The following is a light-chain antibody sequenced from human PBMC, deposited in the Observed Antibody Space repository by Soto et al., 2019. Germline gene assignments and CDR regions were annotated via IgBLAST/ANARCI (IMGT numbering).Light chain of an antibody. CDR2: AAS. J-gene: IGKJ2*01. V-gene: IGKV3-20*01. CDR1: QSISSTY. Sequence: SVLTQSPGTLSLSPREGATLSCRTSQSISSTYLAWYQQRPGQAPRLLIYAASSRATGIPDRFSGSGSGTDCTLTISRLEPEDFAVYYCQQYFGSLYTFGQGTKLEIK. CDR3: QQYFGSLYT.